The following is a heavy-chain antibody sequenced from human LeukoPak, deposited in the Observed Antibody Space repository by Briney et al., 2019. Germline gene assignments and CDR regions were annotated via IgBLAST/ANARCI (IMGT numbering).Heavy chain of an antibody. D-gene: IGHD5-12*01. CDR2: ISGSGGST. V-gene: IGHV3-23*01. CDR1: GFTFSSYW. Sequence: PGGSLRLSCAASGFTFSSYWMSWVRQAPGKGLEWVSGISGSGGSTYYADSVKGRFTISRDNSKNTLYLQMNSLKTEDTAVYYCTTDLTSFRYSGNDSDYYYYMDVWGKGTTVTISS. J-gene: IGHJ6*03. CDR3: TTDLTSFRYSGNDSDYYYYMDV.